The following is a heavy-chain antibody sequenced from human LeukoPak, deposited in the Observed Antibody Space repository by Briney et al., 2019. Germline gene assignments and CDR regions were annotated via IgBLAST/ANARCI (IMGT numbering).Heavy chain of an antibody. CDR2: IYYSGNT. D-gene: IGHD4/OR15-4a*01. CDR1: GGSINGYY. J-gene: IGHJ4*01. V-gene: IGHV4-59*01. Sequence: SETVTPMCTVSGGSINGYYWSWIRQPPGKGLEWIGYIYYSGNTNYNPSLKSRVTISVDTSKNQFSLKLSSVTAADTAVYYCARIVTYDYGYIDYWGHGTLVTVSS. CDR3: ARIVTYDYGYIDY.